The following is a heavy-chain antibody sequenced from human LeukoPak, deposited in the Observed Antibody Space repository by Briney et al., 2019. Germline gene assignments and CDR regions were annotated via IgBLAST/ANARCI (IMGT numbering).Heavy chain of an antibody. CDR1: GFTFSSYS. CDR3: ASSVYAWELRFDY. Sequence: GGSLRLSCAASGFTFSSYSMNWVRQAPGKGLEWVSYISSSSSTIYYADSVKGRFTISRDNAKNSLYLQMNSLRDEDTAVYYCASSVYAWELRFDYWGQGTLVTVSS. CDR2: ISSSSSTI. J-gene: IGHJ4*02. D-gene: IGHD1-26*01. V-gene: IGHV3-48*02.